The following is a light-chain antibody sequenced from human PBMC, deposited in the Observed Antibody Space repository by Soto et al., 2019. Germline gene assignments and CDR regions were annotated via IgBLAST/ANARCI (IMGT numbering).Light chain of an antibody. J-gene: IGLJ1*01. CDR3: GSWDSSLSAYV. Sequence: QSVLTQPPSVSAAPGQKVTITCSGSSSNIGGNSVSWYQQLPGTAPTLLIYDDNKRPSGIPDRFSGSKSGTSATLGITGFQTGDEADYYCGSWDSSLSAYVFGPGTKVTV. CDR2: DDN. V-gene: IGLV1-51*01. CDR1: SSNIGGNS.